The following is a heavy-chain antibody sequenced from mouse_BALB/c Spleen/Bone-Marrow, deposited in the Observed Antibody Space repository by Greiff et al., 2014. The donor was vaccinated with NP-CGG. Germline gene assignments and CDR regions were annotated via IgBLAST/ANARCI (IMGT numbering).Heavy chain of an antibody. Sequence: VKLQESGPGLVQPSQSLSITCTVSGFSLTTYGVHWARQSPGKGLEWLGVIWSGGSTDYNAAFISRLSISKDNSKSQVFFKMNSLQANDTAIYYCARNHRGYYFDYWGQGTTLTVSS. CDR3: ARNHRGYYFDY. V-gene: IGHV2-2*02. D-gene: IGHD3-1*01. CDR2: IWSGGST. J-gene: IGHJ2*01. CDR1: GFSLTTYG.